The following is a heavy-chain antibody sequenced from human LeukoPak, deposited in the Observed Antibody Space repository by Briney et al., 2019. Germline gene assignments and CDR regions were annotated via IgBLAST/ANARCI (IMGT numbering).Heavy chain of an antibody. Sequence: PSESLSLTCTVSGDSISTSNYYWAWIRQPPGKGLEWIGEINHSGSTNYNPSLKSRVTISVDTSKNQFSLKLSSVTAADTAVYHCARRGIVVVPYGYWGQGTLVTVSS. J-gene: IGHJ4*02. CDR1: GDSISTSNYY. CDR2: INHSGST. D-gene: IGHD2-21*01. V-gene: IGHV4-39*07. CDR3: ARRGIVVVPYGY.